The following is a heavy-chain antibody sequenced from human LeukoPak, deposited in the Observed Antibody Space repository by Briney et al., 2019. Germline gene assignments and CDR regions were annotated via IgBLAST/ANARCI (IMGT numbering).Heavy chain of an antibody. J-gene: IGHJ6*02. D-gene: IGHD2-15*01. V-gene: IGHV3-23*01. CDR2: VSGRGDGT. CDR3: AKAPPAATNYYYGMDV. CDR1: GFTFNNYA. Sequence: GGPLRLSCAASGFTFNNYAMTWVRQAPGKGLEWVSAVSGRGDGTYYANSVKGRFTISRDNSKNTLYLEMNSLRAEDTAVYHCAKAPPAATNYYYGMDVWGQGTRSPSP.